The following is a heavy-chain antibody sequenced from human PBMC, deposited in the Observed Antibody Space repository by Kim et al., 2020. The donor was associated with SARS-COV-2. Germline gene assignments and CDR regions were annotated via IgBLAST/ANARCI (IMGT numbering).Heavy chain of an antibody. CDR1: GFTFSSYS. CDR2: ISSSSSYI. Sequence: GGSLRLSCAASGFTFSSYSMNWVRQAPGKGLEWVSSISSSSSYIYYADSVKGRFTISRDNAKNSLYLQMNSLRAEDTAVYYCFVAAGRYYGSGRPLGWGQGTLVTVSS. V-gene: IGHV3-21*01. CDR3: FVAAGRYYGSGRPLG. D-gene: IGHD3-10*01. J-gene: IGHJ4*02.